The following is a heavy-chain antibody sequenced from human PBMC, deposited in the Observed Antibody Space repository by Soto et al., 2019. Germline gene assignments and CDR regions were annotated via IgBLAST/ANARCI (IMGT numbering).Heavy chain of an antibody. CDR3: ARGMIVVVPAAIRWYCSGGSCYSKPFDY. CDR1: GGSFSGYY. V-gene: IGHV4-34*01. CDR2: INHSGST. Sequence: LSETLSLTCAVYGGSFSGYYWSWIRQPPGKGLEWIGEINHSGSTNYNPSLKSRVTISVDTSKNQFSLKLSSVTAADTAVYYCARGMIVVVPAAIRWYCSGGSCYSKPFDYWGQGTLVTVS. J-gene: IGHJ4*02. D-gene: IGHD2-15*01.